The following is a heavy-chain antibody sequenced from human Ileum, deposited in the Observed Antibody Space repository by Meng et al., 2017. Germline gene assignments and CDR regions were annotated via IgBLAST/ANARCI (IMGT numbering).Heavy chain of an antibody. CDR3: AAIISMKVD. D-gene: IGHD3-22*01. Sequence: QVQLVESGGGGVQPGRSLRLSCAASGFTFSYYDLHWVRQAPGKGLEWVALIAYDGSNKYYADSVKGRFIISRDNSKSTLYLKMNSLRVEDTAVYYCAAIISMKVDWGQGTLVTVSS. CDR2: IAYDGSNK. CDR1: GFTFSYYD. V-gene: IGHV3-30-3*01. J-gene: IGHJ4*02.